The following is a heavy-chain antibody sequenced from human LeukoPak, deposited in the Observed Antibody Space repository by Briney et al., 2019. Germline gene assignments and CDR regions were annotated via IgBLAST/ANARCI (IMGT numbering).Heavy chain of an antibody. Sequence: PSETLSLTCTVSGGSTSSYYWSWIRQPPGKGLEWIGYIYYSGSTNYNPSLKSRVTISVDTSKNQFSLKLSSVTAADTAVYYCARATSYYDFWSGYYLDKYFDYWGQGTLVTVSS. J-gene: IGHJ4*02. CDR1: GGSTSSYY. V-gene: IGHV4-59*01. CDR2: IYYSGST. CDR3: ARATSYYDFWSGYYLDKYFDY. D-gene: IGHD3-3*01.